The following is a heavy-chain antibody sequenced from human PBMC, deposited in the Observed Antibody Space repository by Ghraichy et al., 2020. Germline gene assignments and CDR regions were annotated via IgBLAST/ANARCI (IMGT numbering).Heavy chain of an antibody. CDR2: IYYSGST. V-gene: IGHV4-39*01. D-gene: IGHD3-10*01. Sequence: SETLSLTCTVSGGSISSSSYYWGWIRQPPGKGLEWIGSIYYSGSTYYNPSLKSRVTISVDTSKNQFSLKLSSVTAADTAVYYCARRQKKGLYYYGSGSYTVDYWGQGTLVTVSS. J-gene: IGHJ4*02. CDR3: ARRQKKGLYYYGSGSYTVDY. CDR1: GGSISSSSYY.